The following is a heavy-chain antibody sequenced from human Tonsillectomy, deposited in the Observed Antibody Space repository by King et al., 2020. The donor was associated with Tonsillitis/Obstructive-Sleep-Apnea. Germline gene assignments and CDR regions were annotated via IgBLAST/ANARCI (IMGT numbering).Heavy chain of an antibody. D-gene: IGHD3-3*01. CDR2: IYYSGST. V-gene: IGHV4-39*07. J-gene: IGHJ6*02. CDR3: AREYAPPDDFWSGYPPQSGYYYYYGMDV. Sequence: VQLQESGPGLVKPSETLSLTCTVSGGSISSSSYYWGWIRQPPGKGLEWIGSIYYSGSTYYNPSLKSRVTISVDTSKNQFSLKLSSVTAADTAVYYCAREYAPPDDFWSGYPPQSGYYYYYGMDVWGQGTTVTVSS. CDR1: GGSISSSSYY.